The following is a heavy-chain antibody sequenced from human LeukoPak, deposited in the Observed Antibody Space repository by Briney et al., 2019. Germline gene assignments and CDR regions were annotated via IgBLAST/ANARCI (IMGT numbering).Heavy chain of an antibody. V-gene: IGHV4-34*01. J-gene: IGHJ6*03. CDR1: GGSFSGYC. CDR3: ARALIDYGGNSAIRYYYYYMDV. Sequence: PSETLSLTCAVYGGSFSGYCWSWIRQPPGKGLEWIGEINHSGSTNYNPSLKSRVTISVDTSKNQFSLKLSSVTAADTAVYYCARALIDYGGNSAIRYYYYYMDVWGKGTTVTVSS. D-gene: IGHD4-23*01. CDR2: INHSGST.